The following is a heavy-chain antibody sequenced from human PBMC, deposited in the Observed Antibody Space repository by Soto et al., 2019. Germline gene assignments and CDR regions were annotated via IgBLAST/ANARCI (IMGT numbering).Heavy chain of an antibody. D-gene: IGHD2-15*01. Sequence: EVQLVESGGGLVQPGGSQRLSCAASGFTFSTYWMHWVRQAPGKGLVWVSRINSDGSSTSYADSVKARFTISRDNAKNTLYLQMNSLRAEDTAMYYCARVRCSGVSCRDAYDIWGQGTMVTVSS. CDR1: GFTFSTYW. V-gene: IGHV3-74*01. CDR3: ARVRCSGVSCRDAYDI. J-gene: IGHJ3*02. CDR2: INSDGSST.